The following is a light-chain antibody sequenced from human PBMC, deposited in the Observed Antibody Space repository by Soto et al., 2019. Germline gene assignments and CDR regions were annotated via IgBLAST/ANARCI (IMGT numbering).Light chain of an antibody. Sequence: EIVMTQSPATLSVSPGERATLSCRASQSVSSNLAWYQQKPGQAPRLLIYGASTRATGIPGRFSGSGSGTEFTLTISSLQSEDFEVYYCQQYNNWPKTFGQGTKLEIK. CDR1: QSVSSN. CDR3: QQYNNWPKT. J-gene: IGKJ2*01. CDR2: GAS. V-gene: IGKV3-15*01.